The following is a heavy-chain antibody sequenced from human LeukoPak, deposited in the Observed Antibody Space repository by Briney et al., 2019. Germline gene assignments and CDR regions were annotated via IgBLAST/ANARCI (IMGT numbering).Heavy chain of an antibody. CDR3: TTSGYSYGYFDY. J-gene: IGHJ4*02. V-gene: IGHV3-15*01. Sequence: PGGSLRLSCAASGFTFSSYAMSWVRQAPGKGLEWVGRIKSKTDGGTTDYAAPVKGRFTISRDDSKNTLYLQMNSLKTEDTAVYYCTTSGYSYGYFDYWGQGTLVTVSS. CDR1: GFTFSSYA. CDR2: IKSKTDGGTT. D-gene: IGHD5-18*01.